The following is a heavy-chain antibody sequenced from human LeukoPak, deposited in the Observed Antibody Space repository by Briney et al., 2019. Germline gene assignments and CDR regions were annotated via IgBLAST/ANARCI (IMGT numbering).Heavy chain of an antibody. V-gene: IGHV4-4*07. CDR2: IYTSENT. J-gene: IGHJ6*03. CDR3: AREGDYGDYSKSFYYMDV. CDR1: GGYICSYY. Sequence: PSETLSLTCTVSGGYICSYYWSWIRQPAGKGLEWIGRIYTSENTDYNPSLKSRVTMSVDMSTSQFSLRLTSVTAADTAVYYCAREGDYGDYSKSFYYMDVWGKGTTVTVSS. D-gene: IGHD4-17*01.